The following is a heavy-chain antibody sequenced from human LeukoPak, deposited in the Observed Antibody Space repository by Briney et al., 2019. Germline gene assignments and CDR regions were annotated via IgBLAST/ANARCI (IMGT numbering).Heavy chain of an antibody. Sequence: AGGSLRLSCAASGFTFSSYEMNWVRQAPGKGLEWVSYISSSGSTIYYADSVKGRFTFSRDNSKNTLYLQMNSLRAEETAVYYCARGTATSRTWYFDLWGRGTLVTVSS. V-gene: IGHV3-48*03. J-gene: IGHJ2*01. D-gene: IGHD3-10*01. CDR1: GFTFSSYE. CDR3: ARGTATSRTWYFDL. CDR2: ISSSGSTI.